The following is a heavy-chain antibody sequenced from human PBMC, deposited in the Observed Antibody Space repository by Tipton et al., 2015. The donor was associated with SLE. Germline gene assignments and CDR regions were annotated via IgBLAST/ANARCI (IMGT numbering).Heavy chain of an antibody. J-gene: IGHJ6*03. V-gene: IGHV3-23*01. D-gene: IGHD2-2*02. CDR3: ARGCDRSNCYKYYYYNMDM. CDR1: GFTVSSYA. Sequence: GSLRLSCAASGFTVSSYAMSWVRQAPGKGLEWVSGISGSGGSTYYADSVRGRFTVSRDNAKRTLYLQMNSLRSEDTAVYYCARGCDRSNCYKYYYYNMDMWGKGTTVTVSS. CDR2: ISGSGGST.